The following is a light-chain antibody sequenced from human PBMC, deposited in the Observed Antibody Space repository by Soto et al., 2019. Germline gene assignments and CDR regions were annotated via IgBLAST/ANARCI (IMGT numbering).Light chain of an antibody. CDR3: QQYASSPRT. CDR1: QSFTTSQ. J-gene: IGKJ1*01. V-gene: IGKV3-20*01. Sequence: PGERATLFCRASQSFTTSQLAWYQQRPGQAPRVLIFGASRRATGIPERFSGSGSGTYFTLTISRLEPEDSAVYYCQQYASSPRTFGQGTTVEIK. CDR2: GAS.